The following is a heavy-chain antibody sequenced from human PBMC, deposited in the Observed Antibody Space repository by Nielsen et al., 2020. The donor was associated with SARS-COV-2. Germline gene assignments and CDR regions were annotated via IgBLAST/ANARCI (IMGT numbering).Heavy chain of an antibody. CDR2: ISSNGGST. V-gene: IGHV3-64D*09. J-gene: IGHJ4*02. CDR1: GFTFSSYA. Sequence: GESLKISCSASGFTFSSYAMHWVRQAPGKGLEYVSAISSNGGSTYYADSVKGRFTISRDNSKNTLYLQMSSLRAEDTAVYYCVKATHIGGDFDYWGQGTLVTVSS. CDR3: VKATHIGGDFDY. D-gene: IGHD2-21*01.